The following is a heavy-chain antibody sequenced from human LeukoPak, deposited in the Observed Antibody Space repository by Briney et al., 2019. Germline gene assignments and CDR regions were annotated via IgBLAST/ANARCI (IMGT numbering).Heavy chain of an antibody. CDR2: IIPIFGTA. CDR3: ARVYCGGDCYSALDP. Sequence: ASVKVSCKASGGTFSSYAISWVRQAPGQGLEWMGGIIPIFGTANYAQKFQGRVTITADESTSTAYMELSSLRSEDTAVYYCARVYCGGDCYSALDPWGQGTLVTVSS. V-gene: IGHV1-69*13. D-gene: IGHD2-21*02. CDR1: GGTFSSYA. J-gene: IGHJ5*02.